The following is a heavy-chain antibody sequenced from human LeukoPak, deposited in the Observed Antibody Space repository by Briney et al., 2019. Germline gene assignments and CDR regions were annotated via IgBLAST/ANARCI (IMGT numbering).Heavy chain of an antibody. J-gene: IGHJ6*02. D-gene: IGHD3-10*01. V-gene: IGHV1-18*01. CDR2: ISAYNGNT. CDR3: ARERPRFGDGMDV. Sequence: GASVKVSCKASGYTFTSYGISWVRQAPGQGLEWMGWISAYNGNTNYAQKFQGRVTMTRDTSTSTVYMELSSLRSEDTAVYYCARERPRFGDGMDVWGQGTTVTVSS. CDR1: GYTFTSYG.